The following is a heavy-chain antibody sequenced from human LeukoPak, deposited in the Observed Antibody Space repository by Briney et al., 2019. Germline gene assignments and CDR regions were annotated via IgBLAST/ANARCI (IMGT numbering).Heavy chain of an antibody. CDR1: GFTFSSYS. D-gene: IGHD4-17*01. V-gene: IGHV3-48*01. Sequence: GGSLRLSCAASGFTFSSYSMNWVRQPPGKGLEWVSYISSSSTTIYYADSVKGRFTISRDTAKNSLYLQMNSLRAEDTAVYYCARGTTVTPLAFDYWGQGTLVTVSS. CDR2: ISSSSTTI. J-gene: IGHJ4*02. CDR3: ARGTTVTPLAFDY.